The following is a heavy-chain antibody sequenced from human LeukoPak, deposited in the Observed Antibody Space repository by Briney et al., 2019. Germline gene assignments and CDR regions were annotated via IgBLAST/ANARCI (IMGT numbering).Heavy chain of an antibody. V-gene: IGHV4-34*01. CDR2: INHSGST. Sequence: SETLSLTCAVYGGSFSGYYWSWIRQPPGKGLEWIGEINHSGSTNYNPSLKSRVTISVDTSKNQFSLKLNSVTAADTAVYYCARGLGIVVVVAATRFDYWGQGTQVTVSS. CDR1: GGSFSGYY. CDR3: ARGLGIVVVVAATRFDY. J-gene: IGHJ4*02. D-gene: IGHD2-15*01.